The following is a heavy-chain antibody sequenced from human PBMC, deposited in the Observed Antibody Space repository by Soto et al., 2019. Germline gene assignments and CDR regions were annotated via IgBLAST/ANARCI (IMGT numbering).Heavy chain of an antibody. CDR1: GFTFSSYG. CDR2: IWYDGSNK. D-gene: IGHD3-22*01. Sequence: QVQLVESGGGVVQPGRSLRLSCAASGFTFSSYGMHWVRQAPGKGLEWVAVIWYDGSNKYYADSVKGRFTISRDNSKNTLYLQMNRLRAEDTAVYYCARDRHYYDSSGYYLHWGQGTLVTVSS. J-gene: IGHJ4*02. V-gene: IGHV3-33*01. CDR3: ARDRHYYDSSGYYLH.